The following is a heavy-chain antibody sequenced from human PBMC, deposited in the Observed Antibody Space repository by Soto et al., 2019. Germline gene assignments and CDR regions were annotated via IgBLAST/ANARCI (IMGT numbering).Heavy chain of an antibody. CDR2: IKPDGSAK. CDR3: LGSGTASS. J-gene: IGHJ5*02. D-gene: IGHD1-1*01. CDR1: GFTSSNHW. Sequence: GGSLRLSCAASGFTSSNHWMNWVRQAPGKGLEWVANIKPDGSAKYYADSVRGRFTISRDNANNSVNLQMDSLRAEDTALYYCLGSGTASSWGQGTPVTVSS. V-gene: IGHV3-7*01.